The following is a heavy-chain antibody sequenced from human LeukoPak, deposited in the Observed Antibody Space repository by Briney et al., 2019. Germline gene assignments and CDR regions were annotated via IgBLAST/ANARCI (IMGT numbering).Heavy chain of an antibody. CDR3: AREGYYGSGSPPSLYFDY. CDR1: GFTFRNYV. CDR2: TSSDLNVK. D-gene: IGHD3-10*01. J-gene: IGHJ4*02. Sequence: GGSLRLSCAASGFTFRNYVIHWVRQAPGKGLEWVAVTSSDLNVKLYADSVKGRFTISRDNSRSTLYLQMNSLRPEDTAIYYCAREGYYGSGSPPSLYFDYWAREPWSPSPQ. V-gene: IGHV3-30-3*01.